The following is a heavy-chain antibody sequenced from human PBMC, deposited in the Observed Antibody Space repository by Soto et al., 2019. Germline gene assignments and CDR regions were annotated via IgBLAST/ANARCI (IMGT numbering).Heavy chain of an antibody. CDR1: GFTFSNYN. J-gene: IGHJ5*02. CDR2: ISGSSVYI. CDR3: AREGALKPFSS. Sequence: GGSLRLSCVASGFTFSNYNMNWVRQAPGKGLEWVSHISGSSVYIHYADSVRGRFTISRDNAKNSVYLQMDSLRVEDTAVYYCAREGALKPFSSWGQGALVTVSS. V-gene: IGHV3-21*01.